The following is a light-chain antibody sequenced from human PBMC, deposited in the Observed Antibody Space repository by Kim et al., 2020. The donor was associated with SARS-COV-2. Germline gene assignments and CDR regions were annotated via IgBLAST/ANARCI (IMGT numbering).Light chain of an antibody. CDR1: RGIHNY. CDR3: QKYNTAPWT. Sequence: GDRVTITCRASRGIHNYLAWYQQKPGKVPKLLIYAASTLHSWVPSRFSGSGSGTDFTLIISSLQPEDVATYYCQKYNTAPWTFGQGTKVDIK. V-gene: IGKV1-27*01. J-gene: IGKJ1*01. CDR2: AAS.